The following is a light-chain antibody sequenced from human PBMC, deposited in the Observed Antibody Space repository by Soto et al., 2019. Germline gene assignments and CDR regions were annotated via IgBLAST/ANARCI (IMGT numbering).Light chain of an antibody. CDR1: QGVSSN. Sequence: EIVMTQSPATLSVSPGERATLSCRASQGVSSNLAWYQQKPGQAPRLLIYDASTRATGIPARFSGSGSGTEFTLTISSLQSEDFAVYYCQQFHTRPPWTFGQGTKVDIK. V-gene: IGKV3-15*01. CDR3: QQFHTRPPWT. J-gene: IGKJ1*01. CDR2: DAS.